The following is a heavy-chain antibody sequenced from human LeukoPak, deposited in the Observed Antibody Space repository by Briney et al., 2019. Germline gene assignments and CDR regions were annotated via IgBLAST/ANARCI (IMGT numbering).Heavy chain of an antibody. Sequence: ASVKFSCKASGYTFTSYGISWVRQAPGQGLEWMGWISAYNGNTNYAQKLQGRVTMTTDTSTSTAYMELRSLRSDDTAVYYCARVLDSSSWYGGYYYYGMDVWGQGTTVTVSS. CDR3: ARVLDSSSWYGGYYYYGMDV. D-gene: IGHD6-13*01. J-gene: IGHJ6*02. CDR1: GYTFTSYG. V-gene: IGHV1-18*01. CDR2: ISAYNGNT.